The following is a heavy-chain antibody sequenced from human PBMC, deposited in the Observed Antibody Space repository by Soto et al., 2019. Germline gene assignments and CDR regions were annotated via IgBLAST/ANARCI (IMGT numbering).Heavy chain of an antibody. V-gene: IGHV3-23*01. J-gene: IGHJ5*02. CDR1: GFTFSSYA. CDR3: ARSIAAAGVSWFDP. Sequence: GGSLRLSCAASGFTFSSYAMSWVRQAPGKGLEWVSAISGSGGSTYYADSVKGRFTISRDNSKNTLYLQMNSLRAEDTAVYYCARSIAAAGVSWFDPWGQGTLVTVSS. CDR2: ISGSGGST. D-gene: IGHD6-13*01.